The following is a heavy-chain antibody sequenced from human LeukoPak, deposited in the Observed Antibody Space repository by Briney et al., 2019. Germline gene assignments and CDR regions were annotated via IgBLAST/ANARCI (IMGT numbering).Heavy chain of an antibody. D-gene: IGHD3-10*01. CDR2: IYYSGST. J-gene: IGHJ5*02. CDR1: GGSISSYY. V-gene: IGHV4-59*01. CDR3: ARDRRFYYGSGSQFDP. Sequence: SETLSLTCTVSGGSISSYYWSWIRQPPGKGLEWIGYIYYSGSTNYNPSLKSRVTISVDTSKNQFSLKLSSVTAADTAVYYCARDRRFYYGSGSQFDPWGQGTLVTVSS.